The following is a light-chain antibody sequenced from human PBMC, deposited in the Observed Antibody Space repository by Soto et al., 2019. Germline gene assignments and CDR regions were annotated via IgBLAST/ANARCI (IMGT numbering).Light chain of an antibody. Sequence: AIRMTQSPSSFSASTGDRVTVTCLASQGISSYLAWYQQNPGKAPKLLIYAASTLQSGVPSRFSGSGSGPDFTLTISCLQSEDFATYYCQQYYSYPRTFGQGTAVDIK. CDR2: AAS. V-gene: IGKV1-8*01. CDR1: QGISSY. CDR3: QQYYSYPRT. J-gene: IGKJ1*01.